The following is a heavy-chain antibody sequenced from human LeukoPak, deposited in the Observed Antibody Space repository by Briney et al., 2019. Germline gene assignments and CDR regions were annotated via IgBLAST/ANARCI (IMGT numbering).Heavy chain of an antibody. D-gene: IGHD2-2*01. CDR2: IKSKTDGGTT. CDR3: TTPDIVVVPAAVDY. Sequence: GGSLRLSCAASGFTFTNAWMHWVRQAPGKGLEWVGRIKSKTDGGTTDYAAPVKGRFTISRDDSKNTLYLQMNSLKTEDTAVYYCTTPDIVVVPAAVDYWGQGTLVTVSS. CDR1: GFTFTNAW. J-gene: IGHJ4*02. V-gene: IGHV3-15*07.